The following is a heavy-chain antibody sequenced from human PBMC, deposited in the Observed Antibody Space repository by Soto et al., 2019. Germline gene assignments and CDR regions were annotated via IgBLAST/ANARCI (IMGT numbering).Heavy chain of an antibody. V-gene: IGHV3-66*01. J-gene: IGHJ6*03. CDR2: IYSGGST. Sequence: VQLVESGGGLVQPGGSLRLSCAASGFTVSSNYMSWVRQAPGKGLEWVSVIYSGGSTYYADSVKGRFTISRDNSKNTLYLQMNSLRAEDTAVYYCARGITIFGVVEKNMDVWGKGTTVTVSS. D-gene: IGHD3-3*01. CDR1: GFTVSSNY. CDR3: ARGITIFGVVEKNMDV.